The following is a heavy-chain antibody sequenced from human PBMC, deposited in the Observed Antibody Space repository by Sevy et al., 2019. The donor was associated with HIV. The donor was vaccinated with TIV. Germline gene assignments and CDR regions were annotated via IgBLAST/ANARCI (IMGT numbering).Heavy chain of an antibody. D-gene: IGHD2-2*01. CDR2: IYTSGST. CDR1: GGSISSYY. CDR3: ARGLGGIVVVPAAIHIGRRWFDP. V-gene: IGHV4-4*07. Sequence: SETLSLTCTVSGGSISSYYWSWIRQPAGKGLEWIGRIYTSGSTNYNPSLKSRVTMSVDTSKNQFSRKLCSVTAADTAVYYCARGLGGIVVVPAAIHIGRRWFDPWGQGTLVTVSS. J-gene: IGHJ5*02.